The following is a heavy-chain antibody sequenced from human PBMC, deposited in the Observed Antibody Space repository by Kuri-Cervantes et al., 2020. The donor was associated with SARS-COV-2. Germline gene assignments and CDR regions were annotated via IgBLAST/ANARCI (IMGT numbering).Heavy chain of an antibody. D-gene: IGHD1-26*01. Sequence: SETLSLTCTVSGGSITSNYNWGWIRQPPGKGLEWIGTISYSGHTYYNPSLKSRVAMFIDTSKNQFSLKLYSLTAADTSVYYCARALPWDLRGNDAFDIWGQGTMVTVSS. CDR2: ISYSGHT. V-gene: IGHV4-39*01. CDR1: GGSITSNYN. CDR3: ARALPWDLRGNDAFDI. J-gene: IGHJ3*02.